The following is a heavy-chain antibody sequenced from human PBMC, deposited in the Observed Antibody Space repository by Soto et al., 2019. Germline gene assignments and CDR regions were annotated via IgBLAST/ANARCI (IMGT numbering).Heavy chain of an antibody. D-gene: IGHD4-4*01. CDR2: ISDRGGST. V-gene: IGHV3-23*01. CDR1: GFTFSGYA. Sequence: GGSLRLSCAASGFTFSGYAMSWVRQAPGKGLEWVSAISDRGGSTYYADSVQGRFTISRDNSKNTLYLQMNSLRAEDTAVYYCAKAGRNSSLRSPRTWFDPWGQGTLVTVSS. CDR3: AKAGRNSSLRSPRTWFDP. J-gene: IGHJ5*02.